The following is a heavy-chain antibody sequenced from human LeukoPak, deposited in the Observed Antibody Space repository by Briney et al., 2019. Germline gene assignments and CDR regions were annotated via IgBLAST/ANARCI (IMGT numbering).Heavy chain of an antibody. CDR1: GYTFTGYY. Sequence: ASVKVSCKASGYTFTGYYMHWVRQAPGQGLEWMGWINPNSGGTNYAQKFQGRVTMTRDTSISTAYMELSRLRSDDTAVYYCTRVRRWLQFGDYWGQGTLVTVSS. CDR3: TRVRRWLQFGDY. D-gene: IGHD5-24*01. CDR2: INPNSGGT. V-gene: IGHV1-2*02. J-gene: IGHJ4*02.